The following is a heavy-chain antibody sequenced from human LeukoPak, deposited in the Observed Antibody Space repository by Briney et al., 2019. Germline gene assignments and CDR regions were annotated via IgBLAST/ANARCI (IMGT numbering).Heavy chain of an antibody. D-gene: IGHD3-22*01. Sequence: SVKVSCKASGGTFSSYAISWVRQAPGQGLEWMGRIIPILGIANYAQEFQGRVTITADKSTSTAYMELSSLRSEDTAVYYCACGGTYYYDSSALMGYYYGMDVWGQGTTVTVSS. CDR2: IIPILGIA. CDR1: GGTFSSYA. CDR3: ACGGTYYYDSSALMGYYYGMDV. J-gene: IGHJ6*02. V-gene: IGHV1-69*04.